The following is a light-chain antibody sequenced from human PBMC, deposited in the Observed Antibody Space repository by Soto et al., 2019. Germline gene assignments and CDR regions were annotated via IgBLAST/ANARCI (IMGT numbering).Light chain of an antibody. CDR1: QGIRNF. V-gene: IGKV1-27*01. CDR3: QKYSSVPV. CDR2: AAS. Sequence: DIQMTQSPTSLSASVGDRVTITCRASQGIRNFVAWYQQKPGKAPKLLIYAASTLQSGVPSRFSGSGSGTDFTITIHRLQPEDVATYSCQKYSSVPVFGPGTKVEIK. J-gene: IGKJ3*01.